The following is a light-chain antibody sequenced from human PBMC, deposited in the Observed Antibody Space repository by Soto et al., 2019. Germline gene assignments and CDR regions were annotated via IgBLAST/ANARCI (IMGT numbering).Light chain of an antibody. J-gene: IGLJ1*01. Sequence: QSVLTQQPSASGTPGQRVTISCSGSSSNIGSNTVNWYQQLPGTAPKLLIYSNNQRPSGVPDRFSGSKSGTSASLAISGLQSEDEAEYYCAAWDDSLNGYNYVFGTGTKLTVL. V-gene: IGLV1-44*01. CDR2: SNN. CDR3: AAWDDSLNGYNYV. CDR1: SSNIGSNT.